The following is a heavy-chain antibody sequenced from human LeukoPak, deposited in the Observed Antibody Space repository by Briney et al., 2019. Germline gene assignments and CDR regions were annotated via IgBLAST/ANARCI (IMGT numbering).Heavy chain of an antibody. Sequence: SETLSLTCTVFGGSISSSSYYWGWIRQPPGKGLEWIGEINHSGSTNYNPSLKSRVTISVDTSKNQFSLKLSSVTAADTAVYYCARLGSHGDYARYYFDYWGQGTLVTVSS. V-gene: IGHV4-39*07. CDR2: INHSGST. J-gene: IGHJ4*02. CDR1: GGSISSSSYY. CDR3: ARLGSHGDYARYYFDY. D-gene: IGHD4-17*01.